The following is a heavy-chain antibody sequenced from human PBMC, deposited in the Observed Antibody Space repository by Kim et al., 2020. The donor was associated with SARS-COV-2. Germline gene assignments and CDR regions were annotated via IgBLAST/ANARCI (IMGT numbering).Heavy chain of an antibody. D-gene: IGHD3-22*01. V-gene: IGHV3-30*04. J-gene: IGHJ4*02. CDR2: ISYDGSNK. CDR3: ARGTDSSGPGY. CDR1: GFTFSSYA. Sequence: GGSLRLSCAASGFTFSSYAMHWVRQAPGKGLEWVAVISYDGSNKYYADSVKGRFTISRDNSKNTLYLQMNSLRAEDTAVYYCARGTDSSGPGYWGQGTLVTVSS.